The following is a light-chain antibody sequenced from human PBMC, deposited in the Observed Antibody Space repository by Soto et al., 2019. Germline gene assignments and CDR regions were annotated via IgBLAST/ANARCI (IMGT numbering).Light chain of an antibody. CDR2: YDR. CDR3: QVWDMDLEGV. CDR1: NIGSKS. Sequence: SYELTQPPSVSEAPGKTARITCGGNNIGSKSVHWYQQKPGQAPVLVTFYDRERPSGIPERFSGSNSGNTATLTISGVEAGDEADYYCQVWDMDLEGVFGGGTKLTVL. J-gene: IGLJ2*01. V-gene: IGLV3-21*04.